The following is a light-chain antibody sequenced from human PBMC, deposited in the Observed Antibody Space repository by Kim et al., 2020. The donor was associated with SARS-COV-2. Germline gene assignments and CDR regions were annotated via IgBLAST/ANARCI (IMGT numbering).Light chain of an antibody. CDR3: QQRSDWPRT. J-gene: IGKJ1*01. V-gene: IGKV3-11*01. CDR2: DAA. Sequence: EIVLTQSPATLSLSPGERATLSCRASQSVSSYLAWYQQKPGQAPRLLIFDAANRVTGIPARFSGSGSGTDFTLTISTLEPEDFAVYYCQQRSDWPRTFGQGTKVEI. CDR1: QSVSSY.